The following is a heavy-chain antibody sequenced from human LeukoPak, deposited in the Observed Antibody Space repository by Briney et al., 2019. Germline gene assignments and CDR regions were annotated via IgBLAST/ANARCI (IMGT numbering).Heavy chain of an antibody. J-gene: IGHJ4*02. CDR3: AQGVTVTTPKFDY. CDR2: ISYDGSNK. V-gene: IGHV3-30*03. D-gene: IGHD4-17*01. CDR1: GFTFNSYG. Sequence: GGSLRLSCAASGFTFNSYGMHWVRQAPGKGLEWVAVISYDGSNKYYADSVKGRFTISRDNSKNTLYLQMNSLRAEDTAVYYCAQGVTVTTPKFDYWGEGTLVTVSS.